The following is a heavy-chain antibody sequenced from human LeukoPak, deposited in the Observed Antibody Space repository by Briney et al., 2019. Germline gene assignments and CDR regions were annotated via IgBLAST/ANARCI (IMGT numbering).Heavy chain of an antibody. CDR3: AQIYTYGSSQFDY. D-gene: IGHD5-18*01. J-gene: IGHJ4*02. CDR1: GYTFSNYE. CDR2: ISSSGSTI. Sequence: GGSLRLSCAASGYTFSNYEMNWVRQAPGKGLEWVSYISSSGSTIYYADSVKGRFTISRDNAKNSLYLQMNSLRAEDTTVYYCAQIYTYGSSQFDYWGQGTLVTVSS. V-gene: IGHV3-48*03.